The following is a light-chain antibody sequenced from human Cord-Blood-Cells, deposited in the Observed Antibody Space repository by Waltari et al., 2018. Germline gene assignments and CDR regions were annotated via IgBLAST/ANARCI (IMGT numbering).Light chain of an antibody. Sequence: QSALTQPASVSGSPGQSLPISCTGTSSDVGVYNYVSWYQQHPGKAPKLMIYEVSNRPSGVSNRFSGSKSGNTASLTISGLQAEDEADYYCSSYTSSSTLVFGTGTKVTVL. CDR2: EVS. J-gene: IGLJ1*01. CDR3: SSYTSSSTLV. CDR1: SSDVGVYNY. V-gene: IGLV2-14*01.